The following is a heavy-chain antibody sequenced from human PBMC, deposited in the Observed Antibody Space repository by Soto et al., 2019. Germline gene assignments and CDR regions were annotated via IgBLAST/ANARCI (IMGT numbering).Heavy chain of an antibody. D-gene: IGHD2-21*01. CDR3: ARDLHTRYSLYGMDV. J-gene: IGHJ6*02. CDR2: IIPIFGTA. Sequence: SVKVSCKASGGTFSSYAISWVRQAPGQGLEWMGGIIPIFGTANYAQKFQGRVTITADESTSTAYMELSSLRSEDTAVYYCARDLHTRYSLYGMDVWAQGTTATVSS. CDR1: GGTFSSYA. V-gene: IGHV1-69*13.